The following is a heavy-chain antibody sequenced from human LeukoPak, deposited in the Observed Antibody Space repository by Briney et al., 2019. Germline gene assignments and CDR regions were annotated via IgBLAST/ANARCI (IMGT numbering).Heavy chain of an antibody. CDR2: INHSGST. CDR3: ARGSRSSSWYGKYNWFDP. Sequence: SETLSLTCAVYGGSFSGYYWSWIRQPPGKGLEWIGEINHSGSTNYNPSLKSRVTISVDTSKNQFSLKLSSVTAADTAVYYCARGSRSSSWYGKYNWFDPWGQGTLVTVSS. CDR1: GGSFSGYY. J-gene: IGHJ5*02. D-gene: IGHD6-13*01. V-gene: IGHV4-34*01.